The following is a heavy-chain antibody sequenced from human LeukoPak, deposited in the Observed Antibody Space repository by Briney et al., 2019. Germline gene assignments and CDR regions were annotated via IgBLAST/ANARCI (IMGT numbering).Heavy chain of an antibody. CDR1: GYTFTSYA. CDR3: ARAPMDYYDSSGRFHYFDY. CDR2: INAGNGNT. J-gene: IGHJ4*02. Sequence: ASVKVSCKASGYTFTSYAMHWVRQAPGQRLEWMGWINAGNGNTKYLQKFQGRVTITRDTSASTAYMELSSLRSEDTAAYYCARAPMDYYDSSGRFHYFDYWGQGTLVTVSS. V-gene: IGHV1-3*01. D-gene: IGHD3-22*01.